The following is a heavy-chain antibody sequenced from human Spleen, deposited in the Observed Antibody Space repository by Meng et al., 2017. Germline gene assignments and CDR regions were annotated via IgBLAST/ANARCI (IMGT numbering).Heavy chain of an antibody. CDR1: GFTFSSYW. CDR3: SKDYTGSDDY. J-gene: IGHJ4*02. D-gene: IGHD5-12*01. Sequence: VQLVESGGGLVQPGGSLILSCAASGFTFSSYWMHWVRQAPGKGLVWVSRINPDGSSTSYADSVKGRFTISRDNAKNTLYLQMTSLRAEDTAVYYCSKDYTGSDDYWGQGTLVTVSS. V-gene: IGHV3-74*01. CDR2: INPDGSST.